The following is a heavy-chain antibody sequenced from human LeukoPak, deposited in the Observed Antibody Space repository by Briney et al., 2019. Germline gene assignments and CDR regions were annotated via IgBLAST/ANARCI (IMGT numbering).Heavy chain of an antibody. J-gene: IGHJ4*02. CDR1: GDTFPSDY. CDR2: INPSGGRT. CDR3: ATLGGQQLAYYFDY. V-gene: IGHV1-46*01. D-gene: IGHD6-13*01. Sequence: ASVKVSCKASGDTFPSDYMHWVRQAPGQGLEWMGIINPSGGRTSYAQKFQGRVTMTRDTSTSTVYMELSSLRSEDTAVYYCATLGGQQLAYYFDYWGQGTLVTVSS.